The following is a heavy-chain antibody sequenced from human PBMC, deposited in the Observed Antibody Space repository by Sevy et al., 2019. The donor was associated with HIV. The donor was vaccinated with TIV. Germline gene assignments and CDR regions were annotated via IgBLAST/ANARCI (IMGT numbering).Heavy chain of an antibody. V-gene: IGHV4-39*01. CDR1: GDSISSNSYY. CDR2: IYYSGNT. CDR3: ASFPYGDYVAYFDF. Sequence: SETLSLTCSVSGDSISSNSYYWGWIRQPPGKGLEWIGNIYYSGNTYYSASLKSRVTISIDTTQNQLSLRLTSVTAADTAVYYCASFPYGDYVAYFDFWGQGTLVTVSS. J-gene: IGHJ4*02. D-gene: IGHD4-17*01.